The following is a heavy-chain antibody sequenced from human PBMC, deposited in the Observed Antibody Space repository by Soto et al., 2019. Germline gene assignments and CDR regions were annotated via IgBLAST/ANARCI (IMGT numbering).Heavy chain of an antibody. CDR1: GGSLSGYY. V-gene: IGHV4-34*01. D-gene: IGHD4-17*01. CDR3: ASAPDYGFIDY. Sequence: SETLSLTCAVYGGSLSGYYWSWIRQPPGKGLEWIGEINHSGSTNYNPSLKSRVTISVDTSKNQFSLKLSSVTAADTAVYYCASAPDYGFIDYWGQGTLVTVS. CDR2: INHSGST. J-gene: IGHJ4*02.